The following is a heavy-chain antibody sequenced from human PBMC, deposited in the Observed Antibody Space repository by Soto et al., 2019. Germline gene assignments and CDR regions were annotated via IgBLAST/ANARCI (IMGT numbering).Heavy chain of an antibody. J-gene: IGHJ4*02. CDR1: GDSVTSVNYF. CDR3: ARGEGNSYYAYHFDT. CDR2: ISNSGIS. V-gene: IGHV4-61*01. Sequence: SETLSLTCAVSGDSVTSVNYFWTWIRQPPGGGLEWIGYISNSGISKYNPSLKSRVAMSQDTSKNQFSLNLHSVTAADTAVYFSARGEGNSYYAYHFDTWGQGALVTVSS. D-gene: IGHD2-21*01.